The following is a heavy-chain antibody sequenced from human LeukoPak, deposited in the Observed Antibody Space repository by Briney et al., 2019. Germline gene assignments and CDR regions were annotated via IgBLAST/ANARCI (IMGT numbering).Heavy chain of an antibody. Sequence: PGGSLRLSCAASGFTFSSYSMNWVRQAPGKGLEWVATIKEDGSEKYYVDSVKGRFTISRDNAKSSLYLQMNSLRAEDTAVYYCAPVLTGYYRGGFDYWGQGTLVTVSS. CDR1: GFTFSSYS. J-gene: IGHJ4*02. CDR3: APVLTGYYRGGFDY. V-gene: IGHV3-7*01. CDR2: IKEDGSEK. D-gene: IGHD3-9*01.